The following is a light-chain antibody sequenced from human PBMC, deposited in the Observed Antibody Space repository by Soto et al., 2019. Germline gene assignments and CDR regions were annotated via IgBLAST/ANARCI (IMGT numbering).Light chain of an antibody. J-gene: IGKJ5*01. Sequence: EIVLTQSPATLSLSPGERATLSCRASQSVSSYLAWYQHKPGQAPRLLIYDASIRATGIPDRFSGSGSGTDFTLTISGLEPEDVAVYCCQQRSNWPFTFGQGTRLEI. CDR2: DAS. CDR1: QSVSSY. CDR3: QQRSNWPFT. V-gene: IGKV3-11*01.